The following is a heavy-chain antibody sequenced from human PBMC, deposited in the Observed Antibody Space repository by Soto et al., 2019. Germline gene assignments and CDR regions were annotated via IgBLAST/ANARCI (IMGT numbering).Heavy chain of an antibody. D-gene: IGHD3-22*01. V-gene: IGHV1-46*01. CDR2: INPSGGST. CDR1: GYTFTSYY. Sequence: ASVKVYCRAAGYTFTSYYMHWVRPAPGQGLGWMGIINPSGGSTSYAQKFQGRVTMTRDTSTSTVYMELSSLRSEDTAVYYCAGDTVFGSGYSYGMDVWGQGTTVTVSS. CDR3: AGDTVFGSGYSYGMDV. J-gene: IGHJ6*02.